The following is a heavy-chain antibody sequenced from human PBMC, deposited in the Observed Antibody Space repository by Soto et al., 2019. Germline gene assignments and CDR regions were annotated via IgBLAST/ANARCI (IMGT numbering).Heavy chain of an antibody. CDR1: GFTLSTYA. Sequence: TGGSLRLSCAASGFTLSTYAMIWVRQAPGKGLEWVSAISGSGVSTYYADSVKGRFTISRDNSKNTLYLQMNSLRVEDTAVYYCAKLYWDHYTGPYGDYSGQGTLVTVSS. J-gene: IGHJ4*02. CDR2: ISGSGVST. D-gene: IGHD2-8*02. CDR3: AKLYWDHYTGPYGDY. V-gene: IGHV3-23*01.